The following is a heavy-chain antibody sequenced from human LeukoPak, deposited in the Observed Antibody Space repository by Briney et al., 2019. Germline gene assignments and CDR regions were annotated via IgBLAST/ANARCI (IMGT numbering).Heavy chain of an antibody. CDR3: ARDRGQQWLRNHYYYYYYMDV. CDR2: INPNSGGT. V-gene: IGHV1-2*02. CDR1: GYTFTGYY. J-gene: IGHJ6*03. D-gene: IGHD5-12*01. Sequence: ASVKVSCKASGYTFTGYYMHWVRQAPGQGLEWMRWINPNSGGTSYAQKFQGRVTMTRDTSISTAYMELSRLRSDDTAVYYCARDRGQQWLRNHYYYYYYMDVWGKGTTVTVSS.